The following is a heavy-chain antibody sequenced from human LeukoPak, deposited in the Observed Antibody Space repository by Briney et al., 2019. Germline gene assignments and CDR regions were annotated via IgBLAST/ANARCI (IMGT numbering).Heavy chain of an antibody. D-gene: IGHD1-26*01. J-gene: IGHJ5*02. CDR2: INHSGST. V-gene: IGHV4-34*01. CDR3: ARDSLQSRWELRWFDP. Sequence: PSETLSLTCAVYGGSFSGYYWSWIRQPPGKGLEWIGEINHSGSTNYNPSLKGRVTISVDTSKNQFSLKLSPVTAADTAVYYCARDSLQSRWELRWFDPWGQGTLVTVSS. CDR1: GGSFSGYY.